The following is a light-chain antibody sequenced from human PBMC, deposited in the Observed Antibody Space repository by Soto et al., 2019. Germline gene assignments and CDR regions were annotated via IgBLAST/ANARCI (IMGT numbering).Light chain of an antibody. CDR1: TGAVTSGHY. J-gene: IGLJ2*01. Sequence: QAVVTQEPSLTVSPGGTVTLTCGSNTGAVTSGHYPYWFQQKPGQAPKTLIYDTSNKHSWTPARFSGSLLGGKAALTLSGAQPDDEADYYCLLSYSDGHKVFGGGTKVTVL. CDR3: LLSYSDGHKV. CDR2: DTS. V-gene: IGLV7-46*01.